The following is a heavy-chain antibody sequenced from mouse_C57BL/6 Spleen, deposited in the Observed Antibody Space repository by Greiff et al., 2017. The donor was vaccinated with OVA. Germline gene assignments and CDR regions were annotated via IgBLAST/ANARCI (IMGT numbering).Heavy chain of an antibody. CDR3: TRQGYGSSYGAMDY. D-gene: IGHD1-1*01. J-gene: IGHJ4*01. V-gene: IGHV1-15*01. CDR1: GYTFTDYE. Sequence: QVQLQQPGTELVKPGASVKLSCKASGYTFTDYEMHWVKQTPVHGLEWIGAIDPETGGTAYNQKFKGKAILTADKSSSTAYMELRSLTSEDSAVYYCTRQGYGSSYGAMDYWGQGTSVTVSS. CDR2: IDPETGGT.